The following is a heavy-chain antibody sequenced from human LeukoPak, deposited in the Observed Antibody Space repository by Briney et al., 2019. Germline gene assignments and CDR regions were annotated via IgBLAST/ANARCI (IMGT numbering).Heavy chain of an antibody. V-gene: IGHV4-4*07. J-gene: IGHJ3*02. D-gene: IGHD6-19*01. CDR2: IYTSGST. CDR3: ARDRRIRPTLGSGWYFAFDI. CDR1: GGSISSYY. Sequence: SETLSLTCTVSGGSISSYYWSWIRQPAGKGLEWIGRIYTSGSTNYNPSLKSRVTMSVDTSKNQFSLKLSSVTAADTAVYYCARDRRIRPTLGSGWYFAFDIWGQGTMVTVSS.